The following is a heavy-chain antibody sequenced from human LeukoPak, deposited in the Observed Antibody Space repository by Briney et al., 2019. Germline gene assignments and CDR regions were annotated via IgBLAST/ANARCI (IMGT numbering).Heavy chain of an antibody. CDR3: ARERYSYGFDY. CDR2: IWYDGSNK. V-gene: IGHV3-33*01. CDR1: GFTFSSYG. J-gene: IGHJ4*02. D-gene: IGHD5-18*01. Sequence: GGSLRLSCAASGFTFSSYGMHWVRQAPGKGLEWVAVIWYDGSNKYYADSVKGRFTISRDNSKNTLYLQMNSLRAEDTAVYYCARERYSYGFDYWGQGTLVTVSS.